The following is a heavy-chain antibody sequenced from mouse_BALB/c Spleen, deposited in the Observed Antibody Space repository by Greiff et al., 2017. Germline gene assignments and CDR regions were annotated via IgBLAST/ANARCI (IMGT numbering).Heavy chain of an antibody. Sequence: EVKVVESGGGLVQPGGSMKLSCVASGFTFSNYWMNWVRQSPEKGLEWVAEIRLKSNNYATHYAESVKGRFTISRDDSKSSVYLQMNNLRAEDTGIYYCTLTTVVATRYWYFDVWGAGTTVTVSS. V-gene: IGHV6-6*02. CDR1: GFTFSNYW. CDR3: TLTTVVATRYWYFDV. CDR2: IRLKSNNYAT. D-gene: IGHD1-1*01. J-gene: IGHJ1*01.